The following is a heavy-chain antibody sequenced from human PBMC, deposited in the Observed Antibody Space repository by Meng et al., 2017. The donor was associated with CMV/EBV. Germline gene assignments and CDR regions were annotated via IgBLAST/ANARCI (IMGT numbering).Heavy chain of an antibody. V-gene: IGHV3-23*03. D-gene: IGHD3-10*01. CDR2: IYNGGNSE. J-gene: IGHJ4*02. Sequence: GESLKISCAASGFTFSNYAMSWIRQATGKGLEWVSVIYNGGNSEYYADSVKGRFTISRDDSKNTLYLRMNSLRAEDTAVYYCASGGTRWFVPFGYWGLGTLVTVSS. CDR1: GFTFSNYA. CDR3: ASGGTRWFVPFGY.